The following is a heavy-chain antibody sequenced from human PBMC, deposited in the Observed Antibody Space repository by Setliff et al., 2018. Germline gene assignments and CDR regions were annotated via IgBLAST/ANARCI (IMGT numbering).Heavy chain of an antibody. CDR2: INPSGGST. Sequence: ASVKVSCKASGYTFTSYYIHWVRQAPGQGLEWMGIINPSGGSTSYAQKFQGRVTMTRDTSTSTVSMELSSLRSEDTAVYYCARAVAGNYYYYYYMDVWGKGTTVTVSS. CDR1: GYTFTSYY. J-gene: IGHJ6*03. V-gene: IGHV1-46*01. D-gene: IGHD6-19*01. CDR3: ARAVAGNYYYYYYMDV.